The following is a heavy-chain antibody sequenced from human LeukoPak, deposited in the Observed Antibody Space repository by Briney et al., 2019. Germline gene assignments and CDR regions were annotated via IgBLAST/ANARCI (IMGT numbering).Heavy chain of an antibody. CDR3: ARDGGSYSLPRYYYGMDV. Sequence: GGSLRLSCAASGFTVSSNYMSWVRQAPGKGLEWVSDNYSGGSTYYADSVKGRFTISRDNSKNTLYLQMNSLRAEDTAVYYCARDGGSYSLPRYYYGMDVWGQGTTVTVSS. CDR2: NYSGGST. CDR1: GFTVSSNY. D-gene: IGHD3-10*01. J-gene: IGHJ6*02. V-gene: IGHV3-66*02.